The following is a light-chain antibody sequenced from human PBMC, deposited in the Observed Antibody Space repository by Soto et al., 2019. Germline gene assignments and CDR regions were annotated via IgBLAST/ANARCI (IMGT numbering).Light chain of an antibody. J-gene: IGLJ1*01. V-gene: IGLV2-8*01. CDR1: SSDIGFYNY. CDR2: DVN. Sequence: QSELTQPPSASGSPVQSVIISCTWTSSDIGFYNYVSWYQHHPGRAPKLIIYDVNKRPSGVPHRFSGSKSGDSASLTVSGLQPEDEADYYCSSYAGKNSLVFGTGTKVTVL. CDR3: SSYAGKNSLV.